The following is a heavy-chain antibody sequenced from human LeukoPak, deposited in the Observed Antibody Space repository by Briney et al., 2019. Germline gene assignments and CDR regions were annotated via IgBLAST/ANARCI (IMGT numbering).Heavy chain of an antibody. CDR3: ARGRYYGDYIDN. Sequence: PSETLSLTCIVSGDSIIRGDYYWSWIRQPPGKGLEWIGYLYYSARTSYNPSLHGRVTISIDTFGSQFSLSLSSVTAADTAVYYCARGRYYGDYIDNWGQGTLVTVSS. CDR1: GDSIIRGDYY. V-gene: IGHV4-30-4*01. D-gene: IGHD4-17*01. CDR2: LYYSART. J-gene: IGHJ4*03.